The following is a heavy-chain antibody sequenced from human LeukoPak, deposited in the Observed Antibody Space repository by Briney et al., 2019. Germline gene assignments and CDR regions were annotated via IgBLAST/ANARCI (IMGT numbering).Heavy chain of an antibody. Sequence: GGSLRLSCAASGFIFSSFSMNWVRQAPGKGLEWVSSISSSSYMYYADSVKGRFTISRDNAKKSLYLQMSSLRAEDTAVYYCARDKVSVVAAIDSWGQGTLVTVSS. D-gene: IGHD2-15*01. CDR1: GFIFSSFS. V-gene: IGHV3-21*01. CDR3: ARDKVSVVAAIDS. J-gene: IGHJ4*02. CDR2: ISSSSYM.